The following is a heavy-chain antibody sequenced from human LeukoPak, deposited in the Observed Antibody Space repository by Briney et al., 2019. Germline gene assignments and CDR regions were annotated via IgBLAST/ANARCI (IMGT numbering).Heavy chain of an antibody. D-gene: IGHD3-9*01. CDR2: ISGSGGST. CDR1: GFTFSSYA. J-gene: IGHJ4*02. Sequence: GGSLRLSCAASGFTFSSYAMSWVRQAPGKGLEWVSAISGSGGSTYCADSVKGRFTISRDNSKNTLYLQMNSLRAEDTAVYYCAKAYLHYDILTGSDYWGQGTLVTVSS. CDR3: AKAYLHYDILTGSDY. V-gene: IGHV3-23*01.